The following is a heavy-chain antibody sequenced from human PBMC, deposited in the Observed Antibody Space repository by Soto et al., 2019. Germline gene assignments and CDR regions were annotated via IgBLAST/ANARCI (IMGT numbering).Heavy chain of an antibody. CDR1: GGSFSGYY. Sequence: QVQLQQWGAGLLKPSETLSLTCAVYGGSFSGYYWSWIRQPPGKGLEWIGEINHSGSTIYNPSLTSRVRVSLDTSKNQFALALSAWAVGGAAVYHWASARPPLPYLPRRWLDHCGRGTLVPVSS. V-gene: IGHV4-34*01. J-gene: IGHJ5*02. CDR3: ASARPPLPYLPRRWLDH. CDR2: INHSGST. D-gene: IGHD2-2*01.